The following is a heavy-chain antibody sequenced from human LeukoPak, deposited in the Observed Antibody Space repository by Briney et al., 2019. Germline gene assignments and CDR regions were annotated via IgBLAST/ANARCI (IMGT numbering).Heavy chain of an antibody. J-gene: IGHJ5*02. CDR3: ARGQQWLRFWFDP. Sequence: PSETLSLTCAVYGGSFRGYYWSWIRQPPGKGLEWIGEINHSGSTNYNPSLKSRVTISVDTSKNQFSLKLSSVTAADTAVYYCARGQQWLRFWFDPWGQGTLVTVSS. V-gene: IGHV4-34*01. D-gene: IGHD5-12*01. CDR1: GGSFRGYY. CDR2: INHSGST.